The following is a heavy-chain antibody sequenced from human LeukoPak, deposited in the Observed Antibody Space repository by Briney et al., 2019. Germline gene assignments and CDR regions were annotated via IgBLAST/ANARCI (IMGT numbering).Heavy chain of an antibody. D-gene: IGHD3-9*01. Sequence: KPGGTLRLSCAASGFTFSSYGMSWVRQAPGKGLEWVSAISGSGGSTYYADSVKGRFNISRDNSKNTVYLQMNSLRAEDTSVYYCARGEHYDVVTGDYNLDVFDIWGQGTMVTVSS. CDR1: GFTFSSYG. V-gene: IGHV3-23*01. CDR2: ISGSGGST. CDR3: ARGEHYDVVTGDYNLDVFDI. J-gene: IGHJ3*02.